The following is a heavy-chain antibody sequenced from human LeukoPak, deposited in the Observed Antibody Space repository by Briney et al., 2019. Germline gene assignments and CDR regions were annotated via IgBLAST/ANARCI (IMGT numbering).Heavy chain of an antibody. CDR1: GYTFTCYG. CDR3: ARDTVVPAAIIYYYYYMDV. Sequence: ASVTVSCKASGYTFTCYGISWVRQAPGQGLEWMGWISAYNGNTNYAQKLQGRVTMTTDTSTSTAYMELRSLRSDDTAVHYCARDTVVPAAIIYYYYYMDVWGKGTTVTVSS. CDR2: ISAYNGNT. J-gene: IGHJ6*03. D-gene: IGHD2-2*02. V-gene: IGHV1-18*01.